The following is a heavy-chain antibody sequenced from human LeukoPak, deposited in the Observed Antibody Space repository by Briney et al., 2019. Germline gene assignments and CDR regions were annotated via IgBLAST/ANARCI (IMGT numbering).Heavy chain of an antibody. CDR1: GGTFSSYA. CDR2: IIPILGIA. J-gene: IGHJ4*02. Sequence: SVKVSCKASGGTFSSYAISWVRQAPGQGLEWMGRIIPILGIANYAQKFQGRVTMTRDTSTSTVYMELSSLRSEDTAVYYCARQQGLQNFNFDYWGQGTLVTVSS. D-gene: IGHD4-11*01. V-gene: IGHV1-69*04. CDR3: ARQQGLQNFNFDY.